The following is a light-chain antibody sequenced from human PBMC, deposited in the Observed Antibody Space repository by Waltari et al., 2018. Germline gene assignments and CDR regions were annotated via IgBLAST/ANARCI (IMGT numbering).Light chain of an antibody. CDR2: ATS. Sequence: DIQLTQSPSSLSASVGDRVTITCRASQNITNYLNWYRQKPGKAPKLLIYATSTLESVVPSGFSGSGSGTHFTLTINSLQPEDFATYYCQQSYTTPRTFGQGTNLQIK. CDR1: QNITNY. V-gene: IGKV1-39*01. J-gene: IGKJ2*01. CDR3: QQSYTTPRT.